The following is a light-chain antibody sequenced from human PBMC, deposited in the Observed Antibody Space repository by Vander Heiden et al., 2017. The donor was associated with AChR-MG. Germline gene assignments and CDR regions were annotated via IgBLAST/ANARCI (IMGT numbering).Light chain of an antibody. CDR1: QSISSRN. CDR2: DAS. V-gene: IGKV3D-20*01. Sequence: EIVLTQSPATLSLSPGERATLSCGASQSISSRNLAWYQQKPGLAPRLLIYDASSRATGIPDRFSGSGSGTDFSLTISRLEPEDFAVYYCQQYCSSPPITFGQGTRLEIK. J-gene: IGKJ5*01. CDR3: QQYCSSPPIT.